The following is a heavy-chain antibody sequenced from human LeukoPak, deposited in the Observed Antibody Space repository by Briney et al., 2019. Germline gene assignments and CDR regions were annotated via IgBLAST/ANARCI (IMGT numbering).Heavy chain of an antibody. CDR2: IIPIFGTA. D-gene: IGHD1-20*01. V-gene: IGHV1-69*13. Sequence: SVKVSCKASGYTFTSYGISWVRQAPGQGLEWMGGIIPIFGTANYAQKFQGRVTITADESTSTAYMELSSLRSEDTAVYYCARAPIITGTRWDYYYYMDVWGKGTTVTVSS. CDR3: ARAPIITGTRWDYYYYMDV. CDR1: GYTFTSYG. J-gene: IGHJ6*03.